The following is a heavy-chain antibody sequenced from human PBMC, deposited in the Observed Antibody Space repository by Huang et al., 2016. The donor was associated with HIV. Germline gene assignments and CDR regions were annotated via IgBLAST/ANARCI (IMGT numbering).Heavy chain of an antibody. Sequence: VESGGRLVQPGGSIRLSCVGSTFRFGAYWMSWVRQSPGKGLEGVANIKQDESEKYYVDSVKGRFKIARDNAKKVLFLEMNNVRVEDTATYYCATKTAAMDIWGQGTTVTVS. D-gene: IGHD1-7*01. CDR2: IKQDESEK. V-gene: IGHV3-7*01. CDR3: ATKTAAMDI. J-gene: IGHJ6*02. CDR1: TFRFGAYW.